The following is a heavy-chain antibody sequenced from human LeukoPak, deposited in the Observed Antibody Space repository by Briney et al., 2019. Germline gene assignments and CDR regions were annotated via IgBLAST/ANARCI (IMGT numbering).Heavy chain of an antibody. J-gene: IGHJ3*02. CDR3: ARRSTAARPSGDDAYDI. Sequence: ASVKVSCKASGYTFTSYGISWVRQAPGQGLEWMGWISAYNGNTIYAQKFQGRVTMTTDTSTSTAYMEVRSLRSGDTAVYYCARRSTAARPSGDDAYDIWGQGTMVTVSS. D-gene: IGHD6-6*01. V-gene: IGHV1-18*01. CDR2: ISAYNGNT. CDR1: GYTFTSYG.